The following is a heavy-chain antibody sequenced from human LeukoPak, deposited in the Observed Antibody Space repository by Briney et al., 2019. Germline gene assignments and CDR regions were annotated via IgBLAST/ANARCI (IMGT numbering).Heavy chain of an antibody. D-gene: IGHD5-18*01. CDR2: ISYDGSNK. Sequence: GGSLRLSCAASGFTFSSYGMHWVRQAPGKGLEWVAVISYDGSNKYYADSVKGRFTISRDNSKNTLYLQMNSLRAEDTAVYYCAKDQRDTAMVSDFDYWGQGTLVTVSS. J-gene: IGHJ4*02. V-gene: IGHV3-30*18. CDR1: GFTFSSYG. CDR3: AKDQRDTAMVSDFDY.